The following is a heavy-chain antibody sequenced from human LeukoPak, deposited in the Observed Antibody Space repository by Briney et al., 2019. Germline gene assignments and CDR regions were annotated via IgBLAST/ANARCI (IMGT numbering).Heavy chain of an antibody. CDR2: IYSGGST. Sequence: PGGSLRLSCAASGFTVSSNYMSWVRQAPGKGLEWVSVIYSGGSTYYADSVKGRFTISRDNSKSTLYLQMNSLRAEDTALYYCAKDRIGSGTYYYFDYWGQGTLVTVSS. CDR3: AKDRIGSGTYYYFDY. CDR1: GFTVSSNY. D-gene: IGHD3-10*01. J-gene: IGHJ4*02. V-gene: IGHV3-53*01.